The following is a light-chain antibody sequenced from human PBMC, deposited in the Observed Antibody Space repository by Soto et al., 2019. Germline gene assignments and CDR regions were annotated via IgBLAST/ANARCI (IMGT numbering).Light chain of an antibody. CDR3: CSYTTSDTLV. CDR1: SSDVGRYNY. J-gene: IGLJ2*01. CDR2: DVS. Sequence: QSALTQPASVSGSPGQSITLSCTGTSSDVGRYNYVSWYQQHPGKAPKLMIYDVSHRPSGVSNRFSGSKSGNTASLTISGLQAEDEADYYCCSYTTSDTLVFGGGTKLTVL. V-gene: IGLV2-14*03.